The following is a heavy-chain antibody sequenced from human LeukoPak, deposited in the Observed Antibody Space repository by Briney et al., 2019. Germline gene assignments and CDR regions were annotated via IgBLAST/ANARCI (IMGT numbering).Heavy chain of an antibody. Sequence: PGRSLRLSCAASGFTFSSYGMHWVRQAPGKGLEWVAVISYDGSNKYYADSVKGRFTISRDNSKNTVYLQMDTLRTEDTAVYYCAKDQGRVGVVDYWGQGTLVTVSS. CDR3: AKDQGRVGVVDY. D-gene: IGHD1-26*01. CDR2: ISYDGSNK. J-gene: IGHJ4*02. CDR1: GFTFSSYG. V-gene: IGHV3-30*18.